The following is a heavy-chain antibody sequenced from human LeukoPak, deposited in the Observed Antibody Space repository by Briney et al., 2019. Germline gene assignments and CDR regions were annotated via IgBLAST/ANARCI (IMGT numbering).Heavy chain of an antibody. V-gene: IGHV1-69*13. D-gene: IGHD3-9*01. J-gene: IGHJ3*02. CDR3: ARGDVLRYFDWLKLDAFDI. Sequence: SVKVSCNASGGTFSSYAISWVRQAPGQGLEWMGGIIPIFGTANYEQKFQGRVTITADESTSTAYMELSSLRSEDTAVYYCARGDVLRYFDWLKLDAFDIWGQGTMVTVSS. CDR1: GGTFSSYA. CDR2: IIPIFGTA.